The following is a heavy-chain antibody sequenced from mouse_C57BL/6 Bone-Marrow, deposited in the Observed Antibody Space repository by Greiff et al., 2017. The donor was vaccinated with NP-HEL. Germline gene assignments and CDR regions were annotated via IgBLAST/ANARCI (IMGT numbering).Heavy chain of an antibody. Sequence: QVQLQQPGAELVRPGTSVKLSCKASGYTFTSYWMHWVKQRPGQGLEWIGVIDPSDSYTNYNQKFKGKATLSVDTSSSTAYMQLSSLTSEDSAVYCCARYDSSYFDFWGQGTTLTVSS. CDR2: IDPSDSYT. J-gene: IGHJ2*01. V-gene: IGHV1-59*01. CDR1: GYTFTSYW. D-gene: IGHD1-1*01. CDR3: ARYDSSYFDF.